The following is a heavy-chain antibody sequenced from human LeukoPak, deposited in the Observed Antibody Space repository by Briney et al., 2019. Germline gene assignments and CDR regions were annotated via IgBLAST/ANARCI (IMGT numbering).Heavy chain of an antibody. CDR1: GYTFTSYG. CDR2: ISSYNGNT. Sequence: ASVKVSCKASGYTFTSYGISWVRQAPGQGLEWMGWISSYNGNTNYAQKLQGRVTMTADTSTSAAYMELRRLRSDDTAVYYCARDHQWLVVLDIWGQGTMVTVSS. CDR3: ARDHQWLVVLDI. J-gene: IGHJ3*02. V-gene: IGHV1-18*01. D-gene: IGHD6-19*01.